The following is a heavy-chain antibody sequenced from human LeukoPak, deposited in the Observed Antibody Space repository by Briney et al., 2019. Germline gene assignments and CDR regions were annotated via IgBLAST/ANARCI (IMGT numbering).Heavy chain of an antibody. J-gene: IGHJ4*02. CDR1: GFTFNTYN. V-gene: IGHV3-7*01. CDR2: IKQDGSEK. CDR3: ASSYRPIDY. Sequence: GGSLRLSCAASGFTFNTYNMNWVRQAPGKGLEWVAKIKQDGSEKYYVDSVKGRFTISRDNAKNSLHLQMNSLRAEDTAVYYCASSYRPIDYWGQGTLVTVSS. D-gene: IGHD3-10*01.